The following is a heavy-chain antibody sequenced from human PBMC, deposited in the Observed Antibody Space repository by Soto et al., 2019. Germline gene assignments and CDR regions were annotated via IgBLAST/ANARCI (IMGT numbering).Heavy chain of an antibody. CDR1: GYTFINYG. V-gene: IGHV1-18*01. J-gene: IGHJ4*02. CDR3: ARGEGFLHY. D-gene: IGHD2-15*01. Sequence: QVQLVQSGAEVKKPGASVKVSCKASGYTFINYGISWVRQAPGQGLEWMGWITPYNGNTNYAQKLQGRVTMTTDTSTTTSYLEMRSLISDDTAMYYCARGEGFLHYWGQGTLFTVSS. CDR2: ITPYNGNT.